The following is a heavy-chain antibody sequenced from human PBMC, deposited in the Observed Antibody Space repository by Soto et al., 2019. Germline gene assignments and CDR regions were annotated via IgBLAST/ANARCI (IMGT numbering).Heavy chain of an antibody. J-gene: IGHJ4*02. CDR3: ARGPFPNYYDSRFPSDV. CDR1: GFTFNIYS. Sequence: PGGSLRLSCAASGFTFNIYSANWVRQAPGKGLEWVSSLGSSSHYIYYADSVKGRFTISRDNANNSLYLQMNSLRAEDTAVYYCARGPFPNYYDSRFPSDVWGQGTLVTVSS. CDR2: LGSSSHYI. D-gene: IGHD3-22*01. V-gene: IGHV3-21*01.